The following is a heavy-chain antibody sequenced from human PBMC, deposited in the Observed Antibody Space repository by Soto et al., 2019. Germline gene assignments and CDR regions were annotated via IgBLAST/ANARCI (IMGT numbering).Heavy chain of an antibody. Sequence: PSETLSLTCTVSGGSISSYYWSWIRQPPGKGLEGIGYIYYSGSTNYNPSLKSRVTISVDTSKNQFSLKLSSVTAADTAVYYCARTRAGTGGYYYYGMDVWGQGTTVTVSS. CDR2: IYYSGST. D-gene: IGHD6-19*01. CDR1: GGSISSYY. V-gene: IGHV4-59*01. J-gene: IGHJ6*02. CDR3: ARTRAGTGGYYYYGMDV.